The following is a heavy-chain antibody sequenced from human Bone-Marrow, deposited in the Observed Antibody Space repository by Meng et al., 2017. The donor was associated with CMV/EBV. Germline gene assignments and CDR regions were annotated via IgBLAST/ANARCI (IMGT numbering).Heavy chain of an antibody. CDR1: EHNFRGLW. CDR3: AGDRWPYDDY. CDR2: INSDGSST. D-gene: IGHD5-12*01. Sequence: GESLKISCAASEHNFRGLWMHWVRQVPGKGLVWVSRINSDGSSTSYADSVKGRFTISRDNAKNTLYLQMNSLRAEDTAVYYCAGDRWPYDDYWGQGTLVTVSS. V-gene: IGHV3-74*01. J-gene: IGHJ4*02.